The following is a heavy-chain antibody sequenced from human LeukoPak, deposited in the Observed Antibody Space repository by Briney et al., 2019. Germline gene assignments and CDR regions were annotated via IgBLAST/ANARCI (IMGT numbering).Heavy chain of an antibody. D-gene: IGHD1-14*01. J-gene: IGHJ3*02. Sequence: SETPSFTSAGYGGSISTYYWSWLRQPPGKELEWIGYIYFSGGNTNYNPSFKSRVTISVDPSKNQFFLRLNSVTAADTAVYYCGRQPSGTAAFDIWGQGTVVTVSS. V-gene: IGHV4-59*08. CDR3: GRQPSGTAAFDI. CDR1: GGSISTYY. CDR2: IYFSGGNT.